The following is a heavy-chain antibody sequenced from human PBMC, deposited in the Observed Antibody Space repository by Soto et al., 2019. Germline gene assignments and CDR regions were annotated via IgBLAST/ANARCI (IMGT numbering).Heavy chain of an antibody. Sequence: PGGSLRLSCAASGFTFSGSAMHWVRQASGKGLEWVGRIRSKANSYATAYAVSVKGRFTISRDDSKNTAYLQMNSLKTEDTAVYYCSTPPVLYYGMDVWGQGTTVTVSS. CDR2: IRSKANSYAT. CDR1: GFTFSGSA. V-gene: IGHV3-73*01. D-gene: IGHD6-6*01. J-gene: IGHJ6*02. CDR3: STPPVLYYGMDV.